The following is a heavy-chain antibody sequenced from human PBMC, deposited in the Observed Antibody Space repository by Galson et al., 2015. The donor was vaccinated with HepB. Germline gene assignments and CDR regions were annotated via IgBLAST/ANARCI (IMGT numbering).Heavy chain of an antibody. V-gene: IGHV3-20*04. CDR2: IHWNGDST. CDR1: GFNFRDHA. Sequence: SLRLSCAASGFNFRDHAMAWVRQAPGKGLEWVSGIHWNGDSTGYASFLEGRFIISRDNAKNSLYLQMNSLRVDATALYYCVAKTGTFFDYWGQGALVTVSS. J-gene: IGHJ4*02. CDR3: VAKTGTFFDY.